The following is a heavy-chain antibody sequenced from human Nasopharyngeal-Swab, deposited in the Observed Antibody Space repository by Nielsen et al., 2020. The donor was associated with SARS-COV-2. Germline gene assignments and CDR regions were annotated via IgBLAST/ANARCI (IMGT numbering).Heavy chain of an antibody. CDR3: ARATDTSTYGLYY. CDR1: GFTFTDNY. Sequence: GGSLRLSCAASGFTFTDNYMSWIRQAPGKGLEWLSYISSGGSNTNYADSVKGRFTVSRDNAKNSLYLQMSSLRAEDTAFYYCARATDTSTYGLYYWGQGTLVTVSS. V-gene: IGHV3-11*06. CDR2: ISSGGSNT. J-gene: IGHJ4*02. D-gene: IGHD3-10*01.